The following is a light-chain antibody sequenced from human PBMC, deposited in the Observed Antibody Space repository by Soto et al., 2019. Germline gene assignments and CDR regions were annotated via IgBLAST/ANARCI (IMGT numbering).Light chain of an antibody. CDR2: AAS. CDR3: QQYNNWPIT. CDR1: QSVSSNY. Sequence: ELVFTHSPATLSFSPVERATLSCRASQSVSSNYLAWFQQKPGQVPRLLIYAASSRATGIPDRFSGSGSGTDFTLTISRLESEDFAVYYCQQYNNWPITFGQGTRLEIK. J-gene: IGKJ5*01. V-gene: IGKV3D-20*02.